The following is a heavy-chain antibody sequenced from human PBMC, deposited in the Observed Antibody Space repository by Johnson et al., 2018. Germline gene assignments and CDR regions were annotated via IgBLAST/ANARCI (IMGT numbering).Heavy chain of an antibody. CDR2: ITWNGGST. V-gene: IGHV3-20*01. D-gene: IGHD2-15*01. CDR1: GFTFDEYG. CDR3: ARGTDGYCSGGSCRSGAFDI. J-gene: IGHJ3*02. Sequence: VQLVESGGGVVRPGGSLRLSCAASGFTFDEYGMSWVRQAPGKGLEWASGITWNGGSTGYADSVKGRFTISSDNSKNSLYLQMNSLSEEDTALYHCARGTDGYCSGGSCRSGAFDIWGQGTMVTVSS.